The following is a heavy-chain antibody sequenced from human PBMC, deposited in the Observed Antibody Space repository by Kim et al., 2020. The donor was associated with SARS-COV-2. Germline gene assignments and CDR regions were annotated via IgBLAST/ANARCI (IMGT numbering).Heavy chain of an antibody. V-gene: IGHV3-23*01. J-gene: IGHJ4*02. CDR3: AKPLIPAARYGGDY. D-gene: IGHD2-2*01. Sequence: AAPVKGRFTISRDNPKNTLYLQMNSLRAEDTAVYDCAKPLIPAARYGGDYWGQGTLVTVSS.